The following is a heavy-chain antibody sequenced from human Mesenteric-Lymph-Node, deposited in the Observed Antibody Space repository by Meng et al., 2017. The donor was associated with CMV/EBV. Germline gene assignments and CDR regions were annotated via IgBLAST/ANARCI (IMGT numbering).Heavy chain of an antibody. CDR3: AKEEGTTAWYVLDY. Sequence: SGFTFSSYAMTWVRQAPGKGPEWVSGASDSGGTTYYADSVKGRFTISRDNSKNTVYLQMNSLRAEDTAVYYCAKEEGTTAWYVLDYWGQGTLVTVSS. CDR2: ASDSGGTT. V-gene: IGHV3-23*01. CDR1: GFTFSSYA. D-gene: IGHD6-13*01. J-gene: IGHJ4*02.